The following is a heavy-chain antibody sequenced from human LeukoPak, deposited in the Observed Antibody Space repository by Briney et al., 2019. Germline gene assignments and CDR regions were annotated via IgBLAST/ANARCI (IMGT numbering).Heavy chain of an antibody. V-gene: IGHV3-9*01. Sequence: PGRSLRLSRAASGFTFDDYAMHWVRQAPGKGLEWVSGISWNSGSIGYADSVKGRFTISRDNAKNSLYLRMNSLRAEDTALYYCAKDGDYDSSGVLGYWGQGTLVTVSS. J-gene: IGHJ4*02. D-gene: IGHD3-22*01. CDR2: ISWNSGSI. CDR1: GFTFDDYA. CDR3: AKDGDYDSSGVLGY.